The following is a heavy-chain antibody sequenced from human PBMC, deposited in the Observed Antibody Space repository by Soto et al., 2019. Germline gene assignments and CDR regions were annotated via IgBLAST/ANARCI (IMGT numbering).Heavy chain of an antibody. D-gene: IGHD6-13*01. V-gene: IGHV1-46*01. CDR3: ARVSSWSCFDY. Sequence: QVQLVQSGAEVKKPGASVKVSCKASGYTFTSYYMHWVRQATGQGLEWMGIINPSGGSTSYAQKFQGRGTMTRDTSTSTVYMELSSLRSEDTAVYYCARVSSWSCFDYWGQGTLVTVSS. CDR2: INPSGGST. CDR1: GYTFTSYY. J-gene: IGHJ4*02.